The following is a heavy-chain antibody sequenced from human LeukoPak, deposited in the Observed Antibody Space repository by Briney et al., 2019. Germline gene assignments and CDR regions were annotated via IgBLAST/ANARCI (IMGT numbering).Heavy chain of an antibody. Sequence: GGSLRLSCAASGFTFSSYSMNWVRQAPGKGLEWVSYISSSSSTIYYADSVKGRFTISRDNAKNSLYLQMNSLRAEDTAVYYCARGAGRHYYGSGSYSGGDYWGQGTLVTVSS. CDR2: ISSSSSTI. CDR3: ARGAGRHYYGSGSYSGGDY. D-gene: IGHD3-10*01. J-gene: IGHJ4*02. CDR1: GFTFSSYS. V-gene: IGHV3-48*04.